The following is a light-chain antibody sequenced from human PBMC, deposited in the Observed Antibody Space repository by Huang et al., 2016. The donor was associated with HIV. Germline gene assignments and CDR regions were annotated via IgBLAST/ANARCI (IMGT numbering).Light chain of an antibody. J-gene: IGKJ1*01. V-gene: IGKV3D-15*01. Sequence: EIVMTQSPATLSVSPGERVTLSCRASQSVTTNFAWSQQRPGPPPRRLIYGASPRATFIPGRFSGSGSGTDFTLTISILQSDDFAVYYCQQYNDWPSTWTFGQGTTVEV. CDR2: GAS. CDR3: QQYNDWPSTWT. CDR1: QSVTTN.